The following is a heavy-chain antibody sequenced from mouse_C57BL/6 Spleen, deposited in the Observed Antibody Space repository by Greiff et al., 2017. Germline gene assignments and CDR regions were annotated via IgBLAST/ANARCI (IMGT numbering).Heavy chain of an antibody. CDR2: INPNNGGT. J-gene: IGHJ2*01. CDR1: GYTFTDYY. Sequence: VQLQQSGPELVKPGASVKISCKASGYTFTDYYMTWVKQSHGKSLEWIGDINPNNGGTSYNQKFKGKATLTVDKSSSTAYMELRSLTSEDSAVYYCARRGQLRRFDYWGQGTTLTVSS. D-gene: IGHD3-2*02. V-gene: IGHV1-26*01. CDR3: ARRGQLRRFDY.